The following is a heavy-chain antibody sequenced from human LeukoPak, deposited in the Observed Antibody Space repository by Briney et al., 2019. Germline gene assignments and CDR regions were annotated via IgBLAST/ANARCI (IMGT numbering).Heavy chain of an antibody. D-gene: IGHD6-13*01. CDR2: ISGSGGST. J-gene: IGHJ6*02. CDR1: GFTFSSYA. V-gene: IGHV3-23*01. CDR3: VKGGYTSRHGLDV. Sequence: GGSLRLSCAASGFTFSSYAMHWVRQAPGKGLEWVSGISGSGGSTYYADSVKGRFTISRDNSKNTLYLQMNSLRGEDTAVYYCVKGGYTSRHGLDVWGQGTTVTVSS.